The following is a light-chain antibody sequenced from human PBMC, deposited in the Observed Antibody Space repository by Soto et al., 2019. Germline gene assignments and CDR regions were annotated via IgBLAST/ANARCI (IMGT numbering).Light chain of an antibody. CDR2: SNN. CDR3: AAWDDNLNGPV. CDR1: SSNIGSNT. J-gene: IGLJ2*01. V-gene: IGLV1-44*01. Sequence: QSVLTQPPSASGTPGQRVTISCSGSSSNIGSNTVNWYQQLPGTAPKLRIYSNNQRPSGVPGRFSGSKSGTSASLAISGLQSADEADYYCAAWDDNLNGPVFGGGTKLTVL.